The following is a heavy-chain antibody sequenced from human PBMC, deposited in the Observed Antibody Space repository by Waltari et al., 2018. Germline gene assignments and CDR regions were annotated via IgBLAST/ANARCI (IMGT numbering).Heavy chain of an antibody. Sequence: EGHLVESGGGLVKPGGSLRLSCAASGFTVTSTSMHWVRQAPGTGLEWVSTRYISSTTFYADSVKGRFTISRDNSKTLLFLQMDDLRVNDTAVYYCARGGQIVRPRPLDLWGPGTLVTVSS. J-gene: IGHJ3*01. CDR3: ARGGQIVRPRPLDL. D-gene: IGHD6-6*01. CDR2: RYISSTT. V-gene: IGHV3-66*01. CDR1: GFTVTSTS.